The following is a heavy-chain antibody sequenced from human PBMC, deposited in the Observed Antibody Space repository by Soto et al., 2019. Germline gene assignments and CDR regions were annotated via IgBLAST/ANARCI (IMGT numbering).Heavy chain of an antibody. J-gene: IGHJ6*03. CDR1: GFTFSSYA. CDR2: ISSNGGST. D-gene: IGHD1-26*01. CDR3: ARDVLGGRYSMDV. Sequence: EVQLVESGGGLVQPGGSLRLSCAASGFTFSSYAMHWVHQAPGKGLEYVSAISSNGGSTYYANSVKGRFTISRDNSKNTLYLQMGSLRAEDMAVYYCARDVLGGRYSMDVWGQGTTVTVSS. V-gene: IGHV3-64*01.